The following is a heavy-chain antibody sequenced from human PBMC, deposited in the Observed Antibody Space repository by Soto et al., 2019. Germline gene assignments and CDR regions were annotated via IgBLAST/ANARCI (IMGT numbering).Heavy chain of an antibody. CDR2: IYPGDSDT. D-gene: IGHD2-8*01. CDR3: ARGKYCTNGACYFYDH. Sequence: GESLKISCNGSGYSFSTSWIAWVRQMPGKGLEWMGIIYPGDSDTRYTPSFQGQVTISVDKSVSIAYLQWSSLKASDTAMYYCARGKYCTNGACYFYDHWGQGTLVTVSS. V-gene: IGHV5-51*01. J-gene: IGHJ4*02. CDR1: GYSFSTSW.